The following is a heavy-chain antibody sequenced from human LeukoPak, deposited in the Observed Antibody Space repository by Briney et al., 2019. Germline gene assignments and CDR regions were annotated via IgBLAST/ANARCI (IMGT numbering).Heavy chain of an antibody. CDR2: ISGSGGST. Sequence: GGPLRLSCAASGFTFSSYGMSWVRQAPGKGLEWVSAISGSGGSTYYTDSVKGRFTISRDNAKNSVYLQMNSLRAEDTAMYYCARGPGRISIFGVPYWGQGTLVTVSS. CDR3: ARGPGRISIFGVPY. D-gene: IGHD3-3*01. J-gene: IGHJ4*02. CDR1: GFTFSSYG. V-gene: IGHV3-23*01.